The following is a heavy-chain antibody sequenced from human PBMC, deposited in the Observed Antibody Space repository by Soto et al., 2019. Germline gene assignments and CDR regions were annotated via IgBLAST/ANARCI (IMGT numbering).Heavy chain of an antibody. CDR1: GGSIRSGGYY. Sequence: QVQLQESGPGLVKPSQTLSLTCTVSGGSIRSGGYYWSWIRQHPGKGLEWIGYIYYSGSTYYNPSLKSRVTISVDTSKNQFSLKLSSVTAADTAVYYCARAGGGYCSSTSCYRNWFDPWGQGTLVTVSS. J-gene: IGHJ5*02. CDR2: IYYSGST. V-gene: IGHV4-31*03. CDR3: ARAGGGYCSSTSCYRNWFDP. D-gene: IGHD2-2*01.